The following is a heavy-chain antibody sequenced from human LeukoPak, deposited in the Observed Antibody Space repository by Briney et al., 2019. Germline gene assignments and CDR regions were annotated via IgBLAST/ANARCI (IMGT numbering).Heavy chain of an antibody. CDR2: ISGRGGST. CDR1: GFTFSSYA. J-gene: IGHJ4*02. V-gene: IGHV3-23*01. Sequence: GGSLRLSCGASGFTFSSYAMSWVRQARGKGLEWVSAISGRGGSTYYAASVKGRFTISRDNSKNTLYLQMNRLRDEDTALFYCAKEVKDTGYYHLDNWGQGTLVTVSS. CDR3: AKEVKDTGYYHLDN. D-gene: IGHD3-3*01.